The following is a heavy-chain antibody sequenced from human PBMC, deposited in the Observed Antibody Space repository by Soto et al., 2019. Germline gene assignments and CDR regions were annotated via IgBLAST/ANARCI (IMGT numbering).Heavy chain of an antibody. Sequence: GGSLRLSXAASGFTFSDYYMSWIRQAPGKGLEWVSYISSSSSYTNYADSVKGRFTISRDNAKNSLYLQMNSLRAEDTAVYYCARDLLEAYGMDVWGQGTTVTVSS. CDR3: ARDLLEAYGMDV. CDR1: GFTFSDYY. CDR2: ISSSSSYT. J-gene: IGHJ6*02. V-gene: IGHV3-11*06.